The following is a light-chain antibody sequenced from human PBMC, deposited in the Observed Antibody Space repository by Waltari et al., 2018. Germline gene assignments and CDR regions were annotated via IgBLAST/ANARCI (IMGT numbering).Light chain of an antibody. CDR3: QQRSNWPLT. Sequence: EIVLTQSPATLSLSPGERATLSCRASQSVSSYLAWYQQKPGQATSLLIYDASNRATGIPARFSGSGSGTDFTLTISSLEPEDFAVYYCQQRSNWPLTFGGGTKVEIK. CDR1: QSVSSY. CDR2: DAS. V-gene: IGKV3-11*01. J-gene: IGKJ4*01.